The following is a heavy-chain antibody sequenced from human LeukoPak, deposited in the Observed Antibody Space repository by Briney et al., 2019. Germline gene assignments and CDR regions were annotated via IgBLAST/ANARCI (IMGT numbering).Heavy chain of an antibody. V-gene: IGHV4-39*01. J-gene: IGHJ1*01. CDR1: GGSISSSSYY. CDR2: IYYSGST. CDR3: ATNGWYCLDH. Sequence: SETLSLTCTVSGGSISSSSYYWGWTRQPPGKGLEWIGSIYYSGSTYYNPSLKSRVTISVDTSKNQFSLKLSSVTAADTAVYYCATNGWYCLDHWGQGALVTVSS. D-gene: IGHD6-19*01.